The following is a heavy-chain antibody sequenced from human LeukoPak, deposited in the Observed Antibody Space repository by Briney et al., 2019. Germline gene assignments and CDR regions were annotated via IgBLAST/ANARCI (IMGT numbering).Heavy chain of an antibody. Sequence: GGSLRLSCAASGFTFSSYGMSWVRQAPGKGLEWVSAISGSGGSTYYADSVKGRFTISRDNSKNTLYLQMNSLRAEDTAVYYCARDRSVEMATIIDYWGQGTLVTVSS. J-gene: IGHJ4*02. CDR1: GFTFSSYG. CDR2: ISGSGGST. V-gene: IGHV3-23*01. D-gene: IGHD5-24*01. CDR3: ARDRSVEMATIIDY.